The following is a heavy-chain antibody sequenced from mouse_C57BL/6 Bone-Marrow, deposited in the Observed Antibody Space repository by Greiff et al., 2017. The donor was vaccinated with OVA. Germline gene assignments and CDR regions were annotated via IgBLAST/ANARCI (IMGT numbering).Heavy chain of an antibody. CDR2: ISSGGSYT. CDR1: GFTFSSYG. D-gene: IGHD2-3*01. CDR3: ARWLLPYFDY. J-gene: IGHJ2*01. V-gene: IGHV5-6*01. Sequence: DVHLVESGGDLVKPGGSLKLSCAASGFTFSSYGMSWVRQTPDKRLEWVATISSGGSYTYYPDSVKGRFTISRDNAKNTLYLQMSSLKSEDTAMYYCARWLLPYFDYWGQGTTLTVSS.